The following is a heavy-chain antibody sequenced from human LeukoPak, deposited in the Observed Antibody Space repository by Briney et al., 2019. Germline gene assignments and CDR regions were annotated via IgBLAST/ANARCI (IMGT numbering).Heavy chain of an antibody. D-gene: IGHD5-12*01. J-gene: IGHJ6*02. CDR3: TTLGYSGYDSYYYYGMDV. V-gene: IGHV3-15*07. CDR2: IKSKTDGGTT. Sequence: GSLRLSCAASGFTFSNAWMNWVRQAPGKGLEWVGRIKSKTDGGTTDYAAPVKGRFTISRDDSKSTLYLQMNSLKTEDTAVYYCTTLGYSGYDSYYYYGMDVWGQGTTVTVSS. CDR1: GFTFSNAW.